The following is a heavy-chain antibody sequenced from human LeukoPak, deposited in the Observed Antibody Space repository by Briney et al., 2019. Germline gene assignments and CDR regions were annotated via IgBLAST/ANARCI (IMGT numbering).Heavy chain of an antibody. CDR1: GYTFTSYG. CDR3: AGVPNDYGDYVFDY. Sequence: GASVKVSCKASGYTFTSYGISWVRQAPGQGLEWMGWISVYNGNTNYAQKLQGRVTMTTDTSTSTAYMELRSLRSDDTAVYYCAGVPNDYGDYVFDYWGQGTLVTVSS. V-gene: IGHV1-18*01. J-gene: IGHJ4*02. D-gene: IGHD4-17*01. CDR2: ISVYNGNT.